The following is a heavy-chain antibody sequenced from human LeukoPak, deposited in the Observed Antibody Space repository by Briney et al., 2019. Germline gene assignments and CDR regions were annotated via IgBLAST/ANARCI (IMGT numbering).Heavy chain of an antibody. CDR3: ARDYGITGTTAWYGMDV. V-gene: IGHV4-30-4*01. CDR2: MYYSGST. Sequence: PSETLSLTCTVSGGSVSSGDYYWSWIRQPPGKGLEWIGYMYYSGSTKYNPSLKSRVTISVDTSKNQFSLKLNSVTAADTAVYYCARDYGITGTTAWYGMDVWGQGTTVTVSS. CDR1: GGSVSSGDYY. D-gene: IGHD1-7*01. J-gene: IGHJ6*02.